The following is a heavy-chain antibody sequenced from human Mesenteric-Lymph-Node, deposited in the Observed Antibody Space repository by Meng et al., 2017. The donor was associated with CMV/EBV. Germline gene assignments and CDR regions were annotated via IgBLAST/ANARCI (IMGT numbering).Heavy chain of an antibody. D-gene: IGHD1-1*01. V-gene: IGHV4-34*01. J-gene: IGHJ6*02. CDR3: ARVEDWNYGMDV. CDR2: INHSGRT. Sequence: SETLSLTCAVYGGPFSAYYWNWIRQPPGKGLEWIGEINHSGRTKCNPSLKSRVSRSIDTSRNQFSLKLRFVTAADTAVYYCARVEDWNYGMDVWGQGTTVTVSS. CDR1: GGPFSAYY.